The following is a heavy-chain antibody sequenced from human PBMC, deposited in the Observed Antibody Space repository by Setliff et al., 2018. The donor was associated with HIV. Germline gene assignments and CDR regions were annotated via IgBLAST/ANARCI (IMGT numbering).Heavy chain of an antibody. CDR3: ARRQQLWLLYAFDI. V-gene: IGHV4-39*01. CDR1: GGPISSSSYY. Sequence: SETLSLTCTVSGGPISSSSYYWGWIRQPPGKGLEWIGSIYYSGSTYYNPSLKSRVTIPVDTSKNQFSLKLSSVTAADTAVYYCARRQQLWLLYAFDIWGQGTMVTVS. CDR2: IYYSGST. D-gene: IGHD5-18*01. J-gene: IGHJ3*02.